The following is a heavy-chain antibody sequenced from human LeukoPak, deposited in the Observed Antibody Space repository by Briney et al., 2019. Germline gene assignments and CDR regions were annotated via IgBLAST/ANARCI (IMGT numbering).Heavy chain of an antibody. CDR3: ARDLYYYDTSGSVHFGY. V-gene: IGHV3-30-3*01. CDR2: ISYDGSNK. Sequence: GGSLRLSCAASGLTFSSYAMTWVRQAPGKGLEWVAVISYDGSNKYYTDSVKGRFTISRDNSKNTLYLQMNSLRAEDTAVYYCARDLYYYDTSGSVHFGYWGQGTLVTVSS. J-gene: IGHJ4*02. D-gene: IGHD3-22*01. CDR1: GLTFSSYA.